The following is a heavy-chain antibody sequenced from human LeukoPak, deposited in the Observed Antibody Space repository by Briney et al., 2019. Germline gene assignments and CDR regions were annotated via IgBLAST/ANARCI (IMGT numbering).Heavy chain of an antibody. CDR2: FYYSGGT. J-gene: IGHJ4*02. V-gene: IGHV4-30-4*08. CDR1: VGSISGGVYY. CDR3: ARYGKRDYVWGSYRYTLPYYFDY. D-gene: IGHD3-16*02. Sequence: SETLSLTCTVSVGSISGGVYYGSWSPHPPGRARGGIGYFYYSGGTYYNPSLKSRVTISVDTSKNQFSLKLSSVTAADTAVYYCARYGKRDYVWGSYRYTLPYYFDYWGQGTLVTVSS.